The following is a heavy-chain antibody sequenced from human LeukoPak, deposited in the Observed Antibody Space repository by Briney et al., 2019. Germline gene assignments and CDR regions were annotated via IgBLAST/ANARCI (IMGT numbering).Heavy chain of an antibody. D-gene: IGHD3-9*01. V-gene: IGHV3-20*04. CDR3: ARDDILTGYPTPFDY. Sequence: PGGSLRLSCAASGFTFDDYGMSWVRQAPGKGLEWVSGINWNGGSTGYADSVKGRFTISRDNAKNSLYLHMNSLRVEDTALYYCARDDILTGYPTPFDYWGQGTLVTVSS. J-gene: IGHJ4*02. CDR2: INWNGGST. CDR1: GFTFDDYG.